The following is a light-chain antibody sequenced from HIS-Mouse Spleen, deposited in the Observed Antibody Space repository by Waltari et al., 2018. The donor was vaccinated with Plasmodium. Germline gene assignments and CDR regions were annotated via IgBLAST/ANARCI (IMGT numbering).Light chain of an antibody. CDR3: SSYAGSNNYV. Sequence: QSALTQPPSASGSPGQSVTISCTGTSSDVGGYNYVSWYQQHPGKAPKLMIDEVSKRPSGVPDRFSVSKSGNTASLTVSGLQAEDEADYYCSSYAGSNNYVFGTGTKVTVL. CDR2: EVS. J-gene: IGLJ1*01. CDR1: SSDVGGYNY. V-gene: IGLV2-8*01.